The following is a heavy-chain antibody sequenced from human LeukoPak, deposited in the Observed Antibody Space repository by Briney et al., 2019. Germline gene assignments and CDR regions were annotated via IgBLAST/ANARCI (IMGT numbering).Heavy chain of an antibody. CDR1: GGSISSGSYY. CDR2: IYTSGST. D-gene: IGHD3-10*01. CDR3: ARAPSLTYYYGSGRSSFDYYYMDV. Sequence: SQTPSLTCTVSGGSISSGSYYWSWIRQPAGKGLEWIGRIYTSGSTNYNPSLKSRVTISVDTSKNQFSLKLSSVTAADTAVYYCARAPSLTYYYGSGRSSFDYYYMDVWGKGTTVTVSS. V-gene: IGHV4-61*02. J-gene: IGHJ6*03.